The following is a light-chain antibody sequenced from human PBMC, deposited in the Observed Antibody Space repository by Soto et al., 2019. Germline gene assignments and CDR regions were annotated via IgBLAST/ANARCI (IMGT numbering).Light chain of an antibody. CDR3: QQVKNNLPLT. J-gene: IGKJ4*01. CDR1: QDISHY. Sequence: IQLTQSPSSLSASVGDRVTITCRASQDISHYVAWYQQKPGKAPKVLIYEASTSQSGVPSRFSGSGSGTDFTLTISSLQPEDFATYYCQQVKNNLPLTFGGGTKVEIK. V-gene: IGKV1-9*01. CDR2: EAS.